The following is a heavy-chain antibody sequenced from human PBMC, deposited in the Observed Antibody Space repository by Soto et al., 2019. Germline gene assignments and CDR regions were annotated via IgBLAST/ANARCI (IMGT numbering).Heavy chain of an antibody. J-gene: IGHJ4*02. CDR1: GFIFATTA. Sequence: VQLLQSGGGLVQPGGSLRLCCEASGFIFATTAMGWVRQAPGKGLEWVSTISGSGVRTYYADSVKGRFTISRGNSKNTLFLQMNSLRADDTAVYFCAAVMGSDYDYVWGSLSFDHWGQGALVTVST. D-gene: IGHD3-16*01. V-gene: IGHV3-23*01. CDR2: ISGSGVRT. CDR3: AAVMGSDYDYVWGSLSFDH.